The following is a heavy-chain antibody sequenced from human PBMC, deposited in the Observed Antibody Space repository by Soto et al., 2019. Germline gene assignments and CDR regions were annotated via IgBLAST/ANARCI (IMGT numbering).Heavy chain of an antibody. V-gene: IGHV1-8*01. Sequence: ASVKVSCKASGYSFTNNDVSWVRQATGQGLEWMGWMNPGSGGTGYAQKFQGRVTMTRDISIATAYMELSSLRSDDTAIYYCARMATFGSLNWFDPWGQGTLVTVSS. CDR3: ARMATFGSLNWFDP. CDR1: GYSFTNND. CDR2: MNPGSGGT. J-gene: IGHJ5*02. D-gene: IGHD3-16*01.